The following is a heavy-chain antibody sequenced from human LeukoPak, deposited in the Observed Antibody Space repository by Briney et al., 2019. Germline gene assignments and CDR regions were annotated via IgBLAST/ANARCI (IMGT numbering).Heavy chain of an antibody. V-gene: IGHV4-34*01. J-gene: IGHJ4*02. Sequence: SETLSLTCAVSSGSLSGYSWGWLRQPPGKGLEWVGEISHSGITNYNASLKSRVTISLKKSESQFSLMLSSVTAADTAVYYCTRQSGTVTPINYWSQGTLVTVSS. CDR2: ISHSGIT. CDR1: SGSLSGYS. CDR3: TRQSGTVTPINY. D-gene: IGHD4-17*01.